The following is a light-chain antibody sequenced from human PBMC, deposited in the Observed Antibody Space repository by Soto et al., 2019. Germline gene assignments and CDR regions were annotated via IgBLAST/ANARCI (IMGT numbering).Light chain of an antibody. CDR3: QQGLT. Sequence: EIVLTQSPGTLSLSPGERATLSCRASQTLSGNFLAWYQVRPGQAPRLLIYGVSSRATGIPDRFSGSGSGTDSTLTISRLDPEDFAVYYCQQGLTFGGGTQVEIK. CDR1: QTLSGNF. J-gene: IGKJ4*01. CDR2: GVS. V-gene: IGKV3-20*01.